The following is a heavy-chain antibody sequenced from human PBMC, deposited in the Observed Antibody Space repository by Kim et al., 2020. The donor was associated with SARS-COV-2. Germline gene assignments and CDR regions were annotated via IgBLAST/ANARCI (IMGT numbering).Heavy chain of an antibody. Sequence: SETLSLTCKVSGGSINNYYWNWIRQSPGKGLEWIGYIYSSGNTNYNPSLERRVTITVDTSRNQFSLRLTSVTAADTAVSYCSISFCSGGSCYYNRPFDY. CDR2: IYSSGNT. J-gene: IGHJ4*01. CDR1: GGSINNYY. CDR3: SISFCSGGSCYYNRPFDY. V-gene: IGHV4-4*08. D-gene: IGHD2-15*01.